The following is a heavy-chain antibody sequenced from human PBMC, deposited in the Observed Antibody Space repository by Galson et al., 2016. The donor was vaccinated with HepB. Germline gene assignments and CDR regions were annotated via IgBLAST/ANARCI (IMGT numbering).Heavy chain of an antibody. J-gene: IGHJ6*02. CDR2: IYHSGST. CDR3: ARNYFGLGSSTFYYGLDV. CDR1: GDSISSGNW. Sequence: SETLSLTCAVFGDSISSGNWWSWVRQAPGKGLEWIGEIYHSGSTNYNPSLQSRLTISLDKSKNEFSLRLSSVAAADTAIYYCARNYFGLGSSTFYYGLDVWGQGTTVTVSS. V-gene: IGHV4-4*02. D-gene: IGHD3-10*01.